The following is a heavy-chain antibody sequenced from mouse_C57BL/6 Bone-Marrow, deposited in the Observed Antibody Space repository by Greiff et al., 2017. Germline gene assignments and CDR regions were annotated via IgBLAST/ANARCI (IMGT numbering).Heavy chain of an antibody. CDR1: GYTFTNYW. Sequence: VQLQQPGAELVKPGASVKLSCKASGYTFTNYWMHWVKQRPGQGLEWIGMMHPNGGCPDYNEKFKSEATLSVDKSSRTAYMELSSLTSEDSAVSDCARSYDYADDTMDNWGQGTSVTVSS. D-gene: IGHD2-4*01. J-gene: IGHJ4*01. CDR3: ARSYDYADDTMDN. CDR2: MHPNGGCP. V-gene: IGHV1-64*01.